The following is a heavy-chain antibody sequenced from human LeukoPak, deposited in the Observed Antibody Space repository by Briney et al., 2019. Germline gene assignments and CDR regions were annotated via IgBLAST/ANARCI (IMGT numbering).Heavy chain of an antibody. J-gene: IGHJ4*02. Sequence: SETLSLTCTVSGGSISSSSYYWGWVRQPPGKGLEWIGSIYYSGSTYYNPSLKSRVTISVDTSKNQLSLRLSSVTAADTAVYYCAREGSRDFWSGPVYYFDYWGQGTLVTVSS. CDR1: GGSISSSSYY. CDR2: IYYSGST. V-gene: IGHV4-39*07. D-gene: IGHD3-3*01. CDR3: AREGSRDFWSGPVYYFDY.